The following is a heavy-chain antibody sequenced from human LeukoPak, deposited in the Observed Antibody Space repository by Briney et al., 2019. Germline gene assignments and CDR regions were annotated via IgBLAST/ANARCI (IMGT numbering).Heavy chain of an antibody. CDR1: GFTFSSYE. CDR2: ISSSGSTI. J-gene: IGHJ4*02. Sequence: GGSLRPSCAASGFTFSSYEMNWVRQAPGKGLEWVSYISSSGSTIYYADSVKGRFTISRDNAKNSLYLQMNSLRAEDTAVYYCARAGPPPIYWGQGTLVTVSS. CDR3: ARAGPPPIY. V-gene: IGHV3-48*03.